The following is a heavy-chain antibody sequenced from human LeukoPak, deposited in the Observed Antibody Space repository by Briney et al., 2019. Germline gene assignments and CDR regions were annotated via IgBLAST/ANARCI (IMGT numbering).Heavy chain of an antibody. D-gene: IGHD6-6*01. V-gene: IGHV3-53*01. CDR1: GFTVSSNY. J-gene: IGHJ6*03. CDR2: IYSGGST. Sequence: GGSLRLSCAASGFTVSSNYMSWVRQAPGKGLDWVSVIYSGGSTYYADSVKGRFTISRDNSKNTLYLQMNSLRAEDTAVYYCARVEYSSSSRGYYYYYMDVWGKGTTVTVSS. CDR3: ARVEYSSSSRGYYYYYMDV.